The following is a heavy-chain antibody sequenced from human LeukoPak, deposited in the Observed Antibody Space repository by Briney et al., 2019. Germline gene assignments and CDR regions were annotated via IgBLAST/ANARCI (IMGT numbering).Heavy chain of an antibody. D-gene: IGHD4-17*01. CDR1: GFTFSSYA. J-gene: IGHJ4*02. Sequence: GGSLRLSCSASGFTFSSYAMHWVRQAPGKGLEYVSGITSNGGGTYYEDAVKGRFTISRDNSKNTLFLQMSSLRPEDTAVFYCVNGKQDNSDGDYRLNPNFDYWGQGTLVTVSS. V-gene: IGHV3-64D*09. CDR2: ITSNGGGT. CDR3: VNGKQDNSDGDYRLNPNFDY.